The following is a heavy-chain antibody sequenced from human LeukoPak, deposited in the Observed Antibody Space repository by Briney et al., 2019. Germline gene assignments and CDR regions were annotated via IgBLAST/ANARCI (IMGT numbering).Heavy chain of an antibody. J-gene: IGHJ4*02. Sequence: ASVKVSCKASGYTFTGYPMHWVRQAPGQGLEWMGWINPNSGDTKYPQKFQGRVSMTRDPSITTAYMELSRLRSDDTAVYYCAPSGEDYFDYWGQGALVTVSS. CDR2: INPNSGDT. CDR1: GYTFTGYP. CDR3: APSGEDYFDY. V-gene: IGHV1-2*02. D-gene: IGHD3-3*01.